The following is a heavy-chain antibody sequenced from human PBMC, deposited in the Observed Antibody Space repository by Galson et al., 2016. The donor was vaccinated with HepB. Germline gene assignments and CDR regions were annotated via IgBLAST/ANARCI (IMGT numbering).Heavy chain of an antibody. D-gene: IGHD3-9*01. CDR2: ITYGGNTT. CDR1: GFTFSPYA. V-gene: IGHV3-64*02. Sequence: SLRLSCAASGFTFSPYALHWVRQAPGKGLEYVSAITYGGNTTYYADSVKGRFTISRDNSENTLYLHMTSLRTEDMAVYFCARAPVRDILVGSLAHWGQGGLVTVSS. CDR3: ARAPVRDILVGSLAH. J-gene: IGHJ4*02.